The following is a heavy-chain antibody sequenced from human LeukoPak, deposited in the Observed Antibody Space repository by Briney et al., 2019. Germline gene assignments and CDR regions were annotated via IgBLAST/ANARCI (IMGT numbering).Heavy chain of an antibody. CDR1: GGSISNYY. CDR2: ISTSGST. CDR3: ARTYGGTPYYYGMDV. D-gene: IGHD4-23*01. Sequence: SETLSLTCTVSGGSISNYYWSWIRQPAGKGLEWIGRISTSGSTNYNPSLKSRVTISVDTSKNQFSLKLSSVTATDTAVYYCARTYGGTPYYYGMDVWGQGTTVTVSS. J-gene: IGHJ6*02. V-gene: IGHV4-4*07.